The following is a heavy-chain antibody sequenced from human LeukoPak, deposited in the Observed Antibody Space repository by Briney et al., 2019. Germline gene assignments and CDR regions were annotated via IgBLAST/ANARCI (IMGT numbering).Heavy chain of an antibody. V-gene: IGHV1-69*04. D-gene: IGHD5-18*01. CDR2: IIPIFGIA. J-gene: IGHJ5*02. Sequence: ASVKVSSKASGGTFSSYAISWVRQAPGQGLEWMGRIIPIFGIANYAQKFQGRVTITADKSTSTAYMELSSLRSEDTAVYYRATEGYSYGNAWGQGTLVTVFS. CDR1: GGTFSSYA. CDR3: ATEGYSYGNA.